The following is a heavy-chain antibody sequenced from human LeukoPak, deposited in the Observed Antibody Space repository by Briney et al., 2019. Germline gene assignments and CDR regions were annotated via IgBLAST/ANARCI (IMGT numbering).Heavy chain of an antibody. V-gene: IGHV3-15*01. Sequence: PGGSLRLSCAASGFTFSNAWMSWVRQAPGKGLEWVGRIKSKTDGGTTDYAAPVKGRFTISRDDSKNTLYLQMNSLRAEDTAVYYCAKAHLNVVTTTYFDYWGQGTLVTVSS. CDR3: AKAHLNVVTTTYFDY. CDR1: GFTFSNAW. D-gene: IGHD2-21*02. J-gene: IGHJ4*02. CDR2: IKSKTDGGTT.